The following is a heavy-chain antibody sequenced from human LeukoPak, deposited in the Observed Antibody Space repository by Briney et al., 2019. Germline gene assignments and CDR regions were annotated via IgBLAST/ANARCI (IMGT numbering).Heavy chain of an antibody. CDR2: IIPIFGTA. V-gene: IGHV1-69*05. CDR1: GGTFSSYA. D-gene: IGHD2-2*01. J-gene: IGHJ5*02. CDR3: ARKVVPAAALSPFDP. Sequence: SVKVSCKASGGTFSSYAISWVRQAPGQGLEWMGGIIPIFGTANYAQKFQGRVTITTDESTSTAYMELSSLRSEDTAVYYCARKVVPAAALSPFDPWGQGTLVTVSS.